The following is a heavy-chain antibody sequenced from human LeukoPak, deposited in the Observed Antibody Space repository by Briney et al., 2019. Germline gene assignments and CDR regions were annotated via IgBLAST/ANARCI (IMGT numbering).Heavy chain of an antibody. CDR3: AFERYYYYYCMDV. V-gene: IGHV3-53*04. CDR1: GFTVSSNY. Sequence: GGSLTLSCAASGFTVSSNYMSWVRQAPGKGLEWVSVIYSGGSTYYADSVKGRFTISRHNSKNTLYLQMNSRRAEDTAVYYCAFERYYYYYCMDVWGQGTTVTVSS. CDR2: IYSGGST. J-gene: IGHJ6*02. D-gene: IGHD1-1*01.